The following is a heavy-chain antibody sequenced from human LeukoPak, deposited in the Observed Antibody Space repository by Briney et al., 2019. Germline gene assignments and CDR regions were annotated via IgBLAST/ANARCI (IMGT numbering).Heavy chain of an antibody. J-gene: IGHJ4*02. D-gene: IGHD2-21*02. CDR2: IYTGGTT. Sequence: PSETLSLTCTVSGGSISRYYWNWIRQPAGKGLEWIGRIYTGGTTNYNPSLKSRVTMSVDTSKNQFSLKLSSVTAADTAVYYCARGGAYCGGDCYLDYWGQGTLVTVSS. V-gene: IGHV4-4*07. CDR1: GGSISRYY. CDR3: ARGGAYCGGDCYLDY.